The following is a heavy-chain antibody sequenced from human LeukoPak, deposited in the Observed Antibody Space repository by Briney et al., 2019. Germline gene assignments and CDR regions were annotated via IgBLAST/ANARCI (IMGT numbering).Heavy chain of an antibody. CDR2: ISYDGSNK. Sequence: GGSLRLSCAASGFTFSSYSMQWVRQTPGKGLEWVAVISYDGSNKYYVDSVKGRFTISRDNAKNTLYLQMNSLRAEDTAVYYCARVGAVGGVFRAFDIWGQGTMVTVSS. CDR3: ARVGAVGGVFRAFDI. D-gene: IGHD3-16*01. CDR1: GFTFSSYS. J-gene: IGHJ3*02. V-gene: IGHV3-33*05.